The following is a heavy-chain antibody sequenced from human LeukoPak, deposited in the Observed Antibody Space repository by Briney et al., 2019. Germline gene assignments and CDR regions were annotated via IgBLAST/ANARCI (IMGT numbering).Heavy chain of an antibody. CDR1: GGSISSYY. V-gene: IGHV4-59*01. CDR2: IYYTGTT. CDR3: ARGLRGYTGYDSYYYYYMDV. J-gene: IGHJ6*03. Sequence: SETLSLTCTVSGGSISSYYWSWIRQPPGKGLEWIGYIYYTGTTNYNPSLNSRVNISVDTSKNQFSLKLNSVTAADTALYYCARGLRGYTGYDSYYYYYMDVWGQGTTVTVSS. D-gene: IGHD5-12*01.